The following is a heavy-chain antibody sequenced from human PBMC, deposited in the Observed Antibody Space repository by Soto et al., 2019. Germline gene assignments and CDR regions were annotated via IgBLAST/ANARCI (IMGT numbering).Heavy chain of an antibody. CDR1: GFTFSSYS. CDR3: ARDRPGSSGCEY. CDR2: ISSSSSYI. Sequence: GGSLRLSCAASGFTFSSYSMNWVRQAPGKGLEWVSSISSSSSYIYYADSVKGRFTISRDNAKNSLYLQMNSLRAEDTAVYYCARDRPGSSGCEYWGQGTLVTVSS. V-gene: IGHV3-21*01. D-gene: IGHD6-19*01. J-gene: IGHJ4*02.